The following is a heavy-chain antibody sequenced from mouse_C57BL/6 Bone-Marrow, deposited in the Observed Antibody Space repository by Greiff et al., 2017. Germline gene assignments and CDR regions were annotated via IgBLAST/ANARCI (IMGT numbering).Heavy chain of an antibody. CDR3: ARDPHYFDY. CDR1: GYTFTDYY. CDR2: INPNNGGT. Sequence: EVQLQQSGPELVKPGASVKISCKASGYTFTDYYMNWVKQSHGKSLEWIGDINPNNGGTSYNQKFKGKATLTVDKSSSTAYMELRSLTSEDSAFYYCARDPHYFDYWGQGTTLTVSS. J-gene: IGHJ2*01. V-gene: IGHV1-26*01.